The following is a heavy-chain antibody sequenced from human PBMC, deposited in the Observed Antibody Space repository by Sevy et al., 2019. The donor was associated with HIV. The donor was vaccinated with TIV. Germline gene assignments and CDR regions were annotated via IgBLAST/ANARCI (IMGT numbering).Heavy chain of an antibody. CDR1: GFTFSSYV. CDR2: ISGSGGST. J-gene: IGHJ4*02. CDR3: AKETAKAAVFDY. D-gene: IGHD2-15*01. Sequence: GGSLRLSCAASGFTFSSYVISWVRQAPGKGLEWVSAISGSGGSTYYADSVKGRFTISRDNSKNTLSLQMNSLRAEDTAIYYCAKETAKAAVFDYWGQGTLVTVSS. V-gene: IGHV3-23*01.